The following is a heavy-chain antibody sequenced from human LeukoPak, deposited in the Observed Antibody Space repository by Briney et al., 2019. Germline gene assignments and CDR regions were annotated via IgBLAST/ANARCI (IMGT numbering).Heavy chain of an antibody. D-gene: IGHD6-6*01. CDR2: VDPEDGEK. CDR3: ATGVSSSSGYNWFDP. CDR1: GYTFTDYY. V-gene: IGHV1-69-2*01. J-gene: IGHJ5*02. Sequence: ATVKISCKVSGYTFTDYYMHWVQQAPGKGLEWMGLVDPEDGEKIYAEKFQGRVTITADTSTDPAYMELSSLRSEDTAVYYCATGVSSSSGYNWFDPWGQGTLVTVSS.